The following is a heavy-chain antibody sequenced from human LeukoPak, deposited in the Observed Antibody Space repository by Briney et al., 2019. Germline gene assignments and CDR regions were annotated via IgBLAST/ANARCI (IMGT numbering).Heavy chain of an antibody. CDR1: GGSISSYY. CDR3: ARGHDILTGYYFDY. D-gene: IGHD3-9*01. J-gene: IGHJ4*02. V-gene: IGHV4-59*08. CDR2: IYYSGST. Sequence: SETLSLTCTVSGGSISSYYWSWIRQPPGKGLEWIGYIYYSGSTNYNPSLKSRVTISVDTSKNQFSLKLSSVTAADTAVYYCARGHDILTGYYFDYWGQGTLVTVSS.